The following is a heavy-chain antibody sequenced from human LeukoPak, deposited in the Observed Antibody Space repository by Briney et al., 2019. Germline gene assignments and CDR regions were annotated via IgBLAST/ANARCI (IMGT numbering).Heavy chain of an antibody. Sequence: GGSLRLSCAASGLTFSSYAMHWVRQAPGKGLEWVAVISYDGSNKYYADSVKGRFTISRDNSKNTLYLQMNSLRAEDTAVYYCARGEGYWGQGTLVTVSS. D-gene: IGHD1-26*01. CDR1: GLTFSSYA. V-gene: IGHV3-30*04. CDR3: ARGEGY. J-gene: IGHJ4*02. CDR2: ISYDGSNK.